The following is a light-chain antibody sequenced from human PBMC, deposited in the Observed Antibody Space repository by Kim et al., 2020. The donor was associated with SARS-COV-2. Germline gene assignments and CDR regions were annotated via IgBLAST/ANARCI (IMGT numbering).Light chain of an antibody. CDR3: QQYGSSPPMT. J-gene: IGKJ2*01. Sequence: SPGERATLFCRASPSLTSNHLAWYQQKGGQAPRLLFYSASTRATGIPDSFSASGSGTDFTLTINRLEPEDFAVYYCQQYGSSPPMTFGQGTKLEI. CDR2: SAS. CDR1: PSLTSNH. V-gene: IGKV3-20*01.